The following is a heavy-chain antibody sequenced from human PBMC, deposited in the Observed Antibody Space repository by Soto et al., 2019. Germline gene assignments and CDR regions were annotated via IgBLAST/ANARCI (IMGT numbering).Heavy chain of an antibody. CDR2: DNYSGGT. D-gene: IGHD6-19*01. Sequence: SETLSLTCAVYGESFSGNYWTWIRQPPGGGLEWIGEDNYSGGTNYNPSLKSRLTISVDASKNQFSLKLTSLTAADTAVYYCARGRGDSSGWYPFDYWGQGTLVTVSS. CDR1: GESFSGNY. V-gene: IGHV4-34*01. CDR3: ARGRGDSSGWYPFDY. J-gene: IGHJ4*02.